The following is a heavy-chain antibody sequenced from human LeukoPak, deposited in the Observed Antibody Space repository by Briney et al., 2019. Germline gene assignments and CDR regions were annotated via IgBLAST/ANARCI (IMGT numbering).Heavy chain of an antibody. CDR3: ARVFVEMATISLFDY. Sequence: GASVKVSSKASGYPFTGYYMHWVRQAPGQGLEWMGWINPNSGGTNYPQKFQGRVTMTRGTSISTAYMELRRLRSDDTAVYYCARVFVEMATISLFDYWGQGTLVTVSS. J-gene: IGHJ4*02. CDR1: GYPFTGYY. CDR2: INPNSGGT. D-gene: IGHD5-24*01. V-gene: IGHV1-2*02.